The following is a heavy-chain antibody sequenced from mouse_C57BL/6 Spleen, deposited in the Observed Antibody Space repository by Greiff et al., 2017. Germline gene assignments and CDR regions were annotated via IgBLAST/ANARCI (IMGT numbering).Heavy chain of an antibody. CDR2: IHPNSGST. Sequence: QVQLQQPGAELVKPGASVKLSCKASGYTFTSYWMHWVKQRPGQGLEWIGMIHPNSGSTNYNEKFKSKATLTVDKSSSTAYMQLSSLTSEDSAVYYCARGYDGYYGWFAYWGQGTLVTVSA. D-gene: IGHD2-3*01. J-gene: IGHJ3*01. CDR3: ARGYDGYYGWFAY. CDR1: GYTFTSYW. V-gene: IGHV1-64*01.